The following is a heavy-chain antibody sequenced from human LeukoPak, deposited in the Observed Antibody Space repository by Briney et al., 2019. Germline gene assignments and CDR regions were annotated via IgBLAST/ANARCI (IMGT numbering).Heavy chain of an antibody. J-gene: IGHJ4*02. CDR3: ARDAPPGVGATTGFDY. Sequence: GGSLRLSCAASGFTFDDYAMHWVRQAPGKGLEWVSGISRNSGSIGYADSVKGRFTISRDNAKNSLYLQMNSLRAEDTAVYYCARDAPPGVGATTGFDYWGQGTLVTVSS. V-gene: IGHV3-9*01. D-gene: IGHD1-26*01. CDR2: ISRNSGSI. CDR1: GFTFDDYA.